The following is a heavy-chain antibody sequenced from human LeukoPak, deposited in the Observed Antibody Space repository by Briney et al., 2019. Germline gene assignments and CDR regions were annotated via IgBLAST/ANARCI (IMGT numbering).Heavy chain of an antibody. CDR1: GFTVSSNY. CDR3: ASLVVAARGTYYYYYYMDV. V-gene: IGHV3-53*01. Sequence: GGSLRLSCVASGFTVSSNYMSWVRQAPGKGLEWVSVIYSGGSTYYADSVKGRFTISRDNSKNTLYLQMNSLRAEDTAVYYCASLVVAARGTYYYYYYMDVWGKGTTVTVSS. D-gene: IGHD2-15*01. CDR2: IYSGGST. J-gene: IGHJ6*03.